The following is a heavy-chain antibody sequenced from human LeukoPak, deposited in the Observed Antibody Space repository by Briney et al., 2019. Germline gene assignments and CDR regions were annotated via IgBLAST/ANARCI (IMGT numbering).Heavy chain of an antibody. D-gene: IGHD3-3*01. CDR1: GGTFISYA. CDR2: IIPIFGTA. Sequence: ASVKVSCKASGGTFISYAISWVRQAPGQGLEWMGGIIPIFGTANYAQKFQGRVTITADESTSTAYMELSSLGSEDTAVYYCARERTNDFRLDYWGQGTLVTVSS. CDR3: ARERTNDFRLDY. V-gene: IGHV1-69*13. J-gene: IGHJ4*02.